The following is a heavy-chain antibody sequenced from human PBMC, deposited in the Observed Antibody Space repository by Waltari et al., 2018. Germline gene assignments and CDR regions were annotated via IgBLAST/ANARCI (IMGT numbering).Heavy chain of an antibody. CDR2: IPLGTNA. CDR3: ARHVSGPTRAAFDV. D-gene: IGHD6-19*01. CDR1: GFPANRNY. J-gene: IGHJ3*01. Sequence: EVQLVESGGGLIQPGGSLRLPCVGSGFPANRNYMSWVRQVPGKGLEWVSNIPLGTNANYAESVRGRFTISRDNSKDTLYLQMNSLRVEDTAVYFCARHVSGPTRAAFDVWGQGTMVTVSP. V-gene: IGHV3-53*01.